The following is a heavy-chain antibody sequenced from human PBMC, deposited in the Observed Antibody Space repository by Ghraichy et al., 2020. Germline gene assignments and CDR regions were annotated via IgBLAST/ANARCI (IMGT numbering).Heavy chain of an antibody. CDR1: GFTFSSYE. D-gene: IGHD3-22*01. CDR3: ARGDYYDSSGYYTQFDY. Sequence: GGSLRLSCAASGFTFSSYEMNWVRQAPGKGLEWVSYISSSGSTIYYADSVKGRFTISRDNAKNSLYLQMNSLRAEDTAVYYCARGDYYDSSGYYTQFDYWGQGTLVTVSS. V-gene: IGHV3-48*03. CDR2: ISSSGSTI. J-gene: IGHJ4*02.